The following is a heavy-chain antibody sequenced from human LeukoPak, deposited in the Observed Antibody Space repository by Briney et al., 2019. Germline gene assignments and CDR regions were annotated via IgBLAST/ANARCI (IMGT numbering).Heavy chain of an antibody. J-gene: IGHJ4*02. CDR2: IIPIFGTA. D-gene: IGHD2-21*01. CDR3: ARDVASGDSDY. Sequence: SVKVSCTVSGGTFSRYAISWVRQAPGQGLEWVGGIIPIFGTANYAQTFQGGVTITADDSTSTAYMELSSLRSGDTAVCYCARDVASGDSDYWGEGTRDTVPS. CDR1: GGTFSRYA. V-gene: IGHV1-69*13.